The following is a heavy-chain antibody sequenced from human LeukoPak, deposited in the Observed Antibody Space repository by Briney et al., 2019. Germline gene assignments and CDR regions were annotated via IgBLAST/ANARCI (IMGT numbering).Heavy chain of an antibody. Sequence: ASVKVSCKASGYTFTSYYMHRVRQAPGQGLEWMGIINPSGGSTSYAQKFQGRVTMTRDTSTSTVYMELSSLRSEDTAVYYCARGQVYGSGSYYNTPFWYWGQGTLVTVSS. D-gene: IGHD3-10*01. CDR2: INPSGGST. J-gene: IGHJ4*02. V-gene: IGHV1-46*01. CDR3: ARGQVYGSGSYYNTPFWY. CDR1: GYTFTSYY.